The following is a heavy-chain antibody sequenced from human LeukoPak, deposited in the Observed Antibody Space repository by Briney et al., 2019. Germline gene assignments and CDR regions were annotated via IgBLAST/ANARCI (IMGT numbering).Heavy chain of an antibody. V-gene: IGHV3-21*01. CDR1: GFTFSSYS. Sequence: PGGALRLFCAASGFTFSSYSMKWGRPAPGKGLEWVSSISSSSSYIYYADSVKGRFTISRDNAKNSLYLQMNSLRAEDTAVYYCARGDADYWGQGTLVTVSS. D-gene: IGHD3-16*01. J-gene: IGHJ4*02. CDR2: ISSSSSYI. CDR3: ARGDADY.